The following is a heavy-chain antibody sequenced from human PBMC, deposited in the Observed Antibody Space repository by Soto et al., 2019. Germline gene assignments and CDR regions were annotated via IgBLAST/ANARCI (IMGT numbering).Heavy chain of an antibody. Sequence: ASVKVSCKASGGTFSSYAISWVRQAPGQGLEWMGGINPILGIANYAQKFQGRVTITADKSTSTAYMELSSLRSEDTAVYYCARDLGVFGDLLDAFDIWGQGTMVTVSS. CDR2: INPILGIA. J-gene: IGHJ3*02. D-gene: IGHD3-10*01. CDR1: GGTFSSYA. CDR3: ARDLGVFGDLLDAFDI. V-gene: IGHV1-69*10.